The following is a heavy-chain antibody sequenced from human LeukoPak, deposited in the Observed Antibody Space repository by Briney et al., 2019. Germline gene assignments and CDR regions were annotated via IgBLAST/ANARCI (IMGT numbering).Heavy chain of an antibody. CDR2: IYYSGST. Sequence: SETRSLTCTVSGGSISSYFWSWVRQPPGKGLEWIGYIYYSGSTNYNPSLKSRVTISVDTSKNQFSLKLASVTTADTAVYYCARDRWLGYWGQGTLVTVSS. J-gene: IGHJ4*02. CDR3: ARDRWLGY. D-gene: IGHD5-12*01. CDR1: GGSISSYF. V-gene: IGHV4-59*01.